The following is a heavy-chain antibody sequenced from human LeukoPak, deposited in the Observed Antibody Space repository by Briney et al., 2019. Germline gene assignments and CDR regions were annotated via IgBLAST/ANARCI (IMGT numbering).Heavy chain of an antibody. CDR2: IYSGGST. J-gene: IGHJ4*02. CDR3: ARGSDGYNYYFDY. D-gene: IGHD5-24*01. CDR1: GFTVSSNY. V-gene: IGHV3-53*04. Sequence: PGGSLRLSCAASGFTVSSNYMSWVRQAPGKGLEWVSVIYSGGSTYYADSVKGRFTISRHNSKNTLYLQMNSLRDEDTAVYYCARGSDGYNYYFDYWGQGTLVTVSS.